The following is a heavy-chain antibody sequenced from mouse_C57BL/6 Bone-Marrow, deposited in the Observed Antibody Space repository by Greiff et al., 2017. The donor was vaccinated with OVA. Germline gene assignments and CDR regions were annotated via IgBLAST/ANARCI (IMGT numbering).Heavy chain of an antibody. V-gene: IGHV5-12*01. D-gene: IGHD2-5*01. CDR1: GFTFSDYY. J-gene: IGHJ2*01. CDR2: ISNVGGRT. CDR3: ARHSYSKYEYYFDY. Sequence: DVMLVESGGGLVQPGGSLKLSCAASGFTFSDYYMYWVRQTPEKRLEWVAYISNVGGRTYYPDTVQVRFTISRDNAKNTKYLEMSRLKYEDTAMYYGARHSYSKYEYYFDYGGQGTTLTVSS.